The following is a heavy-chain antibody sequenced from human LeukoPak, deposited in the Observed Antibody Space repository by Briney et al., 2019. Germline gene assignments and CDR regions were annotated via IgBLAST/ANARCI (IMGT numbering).Heavy chain of an antibody. CDR2: ISSSSSYI. J-gene: IGHJ4*02. Sequence: NPGGSLRLSCAASGFTFSSYSMNWVRQAPGKGLEWVSSISSSSSYIYYADLVKGRFTISRDNAKNSLYLQMNSLRAEDTAVYYCARAGLSDFWSGYPNYYFDYWSQETLVTVSS. V-gene: IGHV3-21*01. CDR1: GFTFSSYS. D-gene: IGHD3-3*01. CDR3: ARAGLSDFWSGYPNYYFDY.